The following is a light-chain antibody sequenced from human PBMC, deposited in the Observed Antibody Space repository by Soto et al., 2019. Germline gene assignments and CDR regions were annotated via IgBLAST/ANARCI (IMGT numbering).Light chain of an antibody. CDR3: SSCAGRRTLYV. V-gene: IGLV2-14*01. J-gene: IGLJ1*01. CDR1: SSDVGGYNY. CDR2: EVN. Sequence: QSALTQPASVSGSPGQSITISCTGTSSDVGGYNYVSWYQQHPGKAPKLMIYEVNSRPSGVSNRFSGSKSGNTASLTISGLQAEDEAEYFCSSCAGRRTLYVFGTGTKVTVL.